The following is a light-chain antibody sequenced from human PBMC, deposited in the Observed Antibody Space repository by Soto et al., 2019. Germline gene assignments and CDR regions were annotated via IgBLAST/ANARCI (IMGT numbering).Light chain of an antibody. CDR3: SSYAGSNNVV. J-gene: IGLJ2*01. CDR1: SSDVGGYNY. V-gene: IGLV2-8*01. Sequence: QSALTQPPSASGSPGQSVTISCTGTSSDVGGYNYVSWYQQHPGKAPKLMIYEVSKRPSGVPDRFSGSKSANTASLTVSGLQAEDEADYYCSSYAGSNNVVFGGGTQLTVL. CDR2: EVS.